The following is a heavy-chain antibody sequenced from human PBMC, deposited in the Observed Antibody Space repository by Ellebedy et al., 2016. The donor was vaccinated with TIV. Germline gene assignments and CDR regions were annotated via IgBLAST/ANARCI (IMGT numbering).Heavy chain of an antibody. CDR1: GFSISGYE. V-gene: IGHV3-21*01. CDR2: ISYDSSYT. D-gene: IGHD4-11*01. Sequence: GESLKISXITSGFSISGYEMSWVRQAPGKGLEWVSSISYDSSYTYYAGSVRGRFTISRDNAKDSVFLEMNSLRAEDTAVYYSARDSASHLRFSYTDYWGRGTLIAVSS. J-gene: IGHJ4*02. CDR3: ARDSASHLRFSYTDY.